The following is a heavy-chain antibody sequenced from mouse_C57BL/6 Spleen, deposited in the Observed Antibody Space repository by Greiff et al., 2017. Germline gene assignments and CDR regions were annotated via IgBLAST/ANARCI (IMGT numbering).Heavy chain of an antibody. Sequence: VQLQQSGAELVRPGASVKLSCKASGYTFTDYYINWVKQRPGQGLEWIARIYPGSGNTYYNEKFKGKATLTAETSSSTAYMQLSSLTSEDSAVYYGTGSDGCSYGYFDVWGTGTTVTVSS. CDR3: TGSDGCSYGYFDV. D-gene: IGHD1-1*01. CDR1: GYTFTDYY. J-gene: IGHJ1*03. CDR2: IYPGSGNT. V-gene: IGHV1-76*01.